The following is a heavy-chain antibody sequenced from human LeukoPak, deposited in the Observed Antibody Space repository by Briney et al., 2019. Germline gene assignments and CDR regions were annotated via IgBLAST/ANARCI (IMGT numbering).Heavy chain of an antibody. V-gene: IGHV4-4*07. CDR3: ARGRFCSADICSGGDAFDI. Sequence: SETLSLTCTVSGGSISSYYWSWIRQPAGKGLEWTGRIYSRGSTNYSPSLKSRVTMSLDTSKNQFSLKLSPLTAADTALYYCARGRFCSADICSGGDAFDIWGQGTMVSVSS. J-gene: IGHJ3*02. CDR1: GGSISSYY. CDR2: IYSRGST. D-gene: IGHD3-3*01.